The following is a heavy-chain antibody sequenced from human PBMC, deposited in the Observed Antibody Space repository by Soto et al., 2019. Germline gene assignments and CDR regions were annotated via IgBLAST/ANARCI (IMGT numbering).Heavy chain of an antibody. CDR1: GGSISSSSYY. CDR2: IYYSGRT. J-gene: IGHJ6*02. D-gene: IGHD3-10*01. Sequence: PWESLSLTCTVSGGSISSSSYYWGWIRQPPGKGLEWIGSIYYSGRTYYNPSLKSRVTISVDRSKNQFSLKLSSVTAADTAVYYCARESFTMVRGVIIRAGYYYYGMDVWGQGTTVSVSS. CDR3: ARESFTMVRGVIIRAGYYYYGMDV. V-gene: IGHV4-39*02.